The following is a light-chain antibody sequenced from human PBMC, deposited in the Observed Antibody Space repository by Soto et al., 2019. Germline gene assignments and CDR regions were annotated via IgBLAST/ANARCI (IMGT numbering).Light chain of an antibody. V-gene: IGLV3-1*01. CDR1: KLGNKF. Sequence: SYEQTQPPSVSVSPGQRASINCSGDKLGNKFASWYQQRAGQYPVLVIYEDSKRPSGIPERFSGSNSGNTATLTISGTQAMDEADYYCQAWDSSAAGVFGTGTKVTVL. J-gene: IGLJ1*01. CDR2: EDS. CDR3: QAWDSSAAGV.